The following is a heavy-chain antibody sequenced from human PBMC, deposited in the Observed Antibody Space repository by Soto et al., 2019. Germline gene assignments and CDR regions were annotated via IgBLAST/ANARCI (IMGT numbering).Heavy chain of an antibody. CDR3: ARGSYSSGWYRRNYYYGMDV. CDR2: IKQDGSEK. D-gene: IGHD6-19*01. V-gene: IGHV3-7*03. J-gene: IGHJ6*02. CDR1: GFTFSSYW. Sequence: GGSLRLSCAGSGFTFSSYWMSWVRQAPGKGLEWVANIKQDGSEKYYVDSVKGRFTISRDNAKNSLYLQMNSLRAEDTAVYYCARGSYSSGWYRRNYYYGMDVWGQGTTVTVSS.